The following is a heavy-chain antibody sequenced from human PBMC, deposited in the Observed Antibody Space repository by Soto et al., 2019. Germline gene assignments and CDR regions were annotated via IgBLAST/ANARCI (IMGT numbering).Heavy chain of an antibody. CDR3: AKDIEVAGTGGSYYGMDV. V-gene: IGHV3-43D*04. D-gene: IGHD6-19*01. CDR1: GFTFYVYA. Sequence: HCGSVKLGCAASGFTFYVYAMHWVRQAPGKGLEWVSLISWDGGSTYYADSVKGRFTISRDNSKNSLYLQMNSLRAEDTALYYCAKDIEVAGTGGSYYGMDVWGQATTVTVSS. CDR2: ISWDGGST. J-gene: IGHJ6*02.